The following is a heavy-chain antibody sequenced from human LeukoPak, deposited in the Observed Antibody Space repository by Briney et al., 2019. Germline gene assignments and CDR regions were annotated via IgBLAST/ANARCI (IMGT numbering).Heavy chain of an antibody. Sequence: GGSLRLSCAVSGFTFRSYAMSWVRQAPGEGLEWVSAISGSGGSTYYADSVKGRFTISRDNSKNTLYLQMNSLRAEDTAVYYCAKDQSVEWEAAFDIWGQGTMVTVSS. D-gene: IGHD1-26*01. V-gene: IGHV3-23*01. CDR3: AKDQSVEWEAAFDI. CDR2: ISGSGGST. J-gene: IGHJ3*02. CDR1: GFTFRSYA.